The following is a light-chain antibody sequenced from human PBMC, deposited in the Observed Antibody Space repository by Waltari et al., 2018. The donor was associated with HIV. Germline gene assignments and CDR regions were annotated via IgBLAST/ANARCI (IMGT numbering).Light chain of an antibody. CDR1: SSDVGGSKY. V-gene: IGLV2-8*01. CDR2: EVN. J-gene: IGLJ3*02. Sequence: QSALTQPPSASGSPGQSVTISCTGTSSDVGGSKYVSWYQQHPGKAPKLMIYEVNKPPAGVPDRFSGSKAANPAPLTVSGLQADEEADYYCNSYAGSNNWVFGGGTKLTVL. CDR3: NSYAGSNNWV.